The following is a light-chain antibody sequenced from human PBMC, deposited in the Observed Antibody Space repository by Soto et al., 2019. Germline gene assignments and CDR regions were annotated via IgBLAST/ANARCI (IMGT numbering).Light chain of an antibody. CDR2: GAS. J-gene: IGKJ1*01. CDR3: QQYNNWPET. Sequence: EIVMTQSPATLSVSPGERVTLSCRASQSVGSNLAWYHQKPGQPPRLLIYGASTRATGIPASFSGSGSGTEFPLTISSLQSEDFGFYYCQQYNNWPETFGQGTKVEIK. V-gene: IGKV3-15*01. CDR1: QSVGSN.